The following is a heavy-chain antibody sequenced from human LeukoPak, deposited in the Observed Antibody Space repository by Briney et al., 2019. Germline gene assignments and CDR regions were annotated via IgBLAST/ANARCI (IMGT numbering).Heavy chain of an antibody. J-gene: IGHJ4*02. Sequence: ASVKVSCKASGYTFTSYDINWVRQATGQGLEWMGCMNPNSGNTGYAQKFQGRVTMTRNTSISTAYMELSSLRSEDTAVYYCARARDCSGGSCRDYWGQGTLVTVSS. V-gene: IGHV1-8*01. CDR3: ARARDCSGGSCRDY. CDR2: MNPNSGNT. CDR1: GYTFTSYD. D-gene: IGHD2-15*01.